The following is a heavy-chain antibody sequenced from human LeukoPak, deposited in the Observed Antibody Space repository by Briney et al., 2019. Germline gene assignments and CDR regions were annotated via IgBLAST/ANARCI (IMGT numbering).Heavy chain of an antibody. J-gene: IGHJ6*02. D-gene: IGHD3-9*01. Sequence: GASVKVSCKASGYTFTSYAMHWVRQAPGQRLEWMGWISAYNGNTNYAQKLQGRVTMTTDTSTSTAYMELRSLRSDDTAVYYCARALRYFDWLSKGMDVWGQGTTVTVSS. CDR3: ARALRYFDWLSKGMDV. CDR2: ISAYNGNT. V-gene: IGHV1-18*01. CDR1: GYTFTSYA.